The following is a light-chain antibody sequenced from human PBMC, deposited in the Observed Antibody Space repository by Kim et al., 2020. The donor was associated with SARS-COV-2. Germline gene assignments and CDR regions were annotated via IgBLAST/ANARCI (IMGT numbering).Light chain of an antibody. CDR1: SSNIGSNY. CDR3: NSRDSSGNHVV. CDR2: RNN. Sequence: GQRVTFSCSGSSSNIGSNYVYWYQQLPGTAPKLLIYRNNQRPSGVPDRFSGSKSGTSASLAISGLRSEDEADYYCNSRDSSGNHVVFGGGTQLTVL. V-gene: IGLV1-47*01. J-gene: IGLJ2*01.